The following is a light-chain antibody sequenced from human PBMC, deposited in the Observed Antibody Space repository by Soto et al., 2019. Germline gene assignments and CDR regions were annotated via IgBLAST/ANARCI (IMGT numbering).Light chain of an antibody. CDR2: EVT. Sequence: QSVLTQPPSASGSPGQSVTISCTGTSSDVGGYNYVSWYQQHPGKAPKLIVYEVTKRPSGVPDRFSGSKSGNTASLTVSGLQAEDEADYYCSSHAGIKNVVFGGRTQLTVL. V-gene: IGLV2-8*01. CDR3: SSHAGIKNVV. CDR1: SSDVGGYNY. J-gene: IGLJ3*02.